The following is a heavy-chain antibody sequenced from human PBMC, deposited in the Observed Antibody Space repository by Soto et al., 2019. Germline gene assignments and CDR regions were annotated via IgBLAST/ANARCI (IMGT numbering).Heavy chain of an antibody. Sequence: PSETLSLTCAVYGGSFSGYYWSWIRQPPGKGLEWIGEINHSGSTNYNPSLKSRVTISVDTSKNQFSLKLSSVTAADTAVYYCARGVTQNFDYWGQGTLVTVS. V-gene: IGHV4-34*01. CDR2: INHSGST. CDR3: ARGVTQNFDY. J-gene: IGHJ4*02. D-gene: IGHD4-4*01. CDR1: GGSFSGYY.